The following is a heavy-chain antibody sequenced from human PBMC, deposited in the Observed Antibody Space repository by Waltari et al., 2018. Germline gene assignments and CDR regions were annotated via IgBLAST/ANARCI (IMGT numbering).Heavy chain of an antibody. CDR1: GGSIGRNF. V-gene: IGHV4-4*07. CDR2: IYSTGST. Sequence: QVQLQESGPGLVKPSETLSVTCSVSGGSIGRNFWIWVRQPAGKGLEWIGRIYSTGSTDYSPSLKTRLFMSVDMSWNQFSLKLRSVTAADTAVYYCARAADGWYFDLWGRGTLVAVSS. CDR3: ARAADGWYFDL. J-gene: IGHJ2*01.